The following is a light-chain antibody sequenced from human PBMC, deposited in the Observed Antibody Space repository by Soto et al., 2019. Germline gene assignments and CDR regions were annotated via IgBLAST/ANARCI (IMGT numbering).Light chain of an antibody. CDR1: QSVSSN. CDR3: QQYTSYPWT. J-gene: IGKJ1*01. CDR2: GAS. V-gene: IGKV3D-15*01. Sequence: ENVLTQSPATLSLSPGERATLSCRASQSVSSNLAWYQQKPGQAPRLLVYGASTRVTGIPDRFSGSGSGTEFTFTISRLEPEEFATYYCQQYTSYPWTFGQGTKVDIK.